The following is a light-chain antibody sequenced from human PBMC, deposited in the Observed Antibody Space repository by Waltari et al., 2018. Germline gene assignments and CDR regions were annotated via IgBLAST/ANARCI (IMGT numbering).Light chain of an antibody. V-gene: IGKV3-11*01. CDR3: QQRSKWPLT. CDR2: GAS. Sequence: DIVLTQSPATLSLSPGERATLSCRASQSVNNYLAWYQQKPGQAPRLLFYGASNRATGIPARFSGSGSGTDFTLTISSLEPEDFAVYYCQQRSKWPLTFGGGTKVEIK. CDR1: QSVNNY. J-gene: IGKJ4*01.